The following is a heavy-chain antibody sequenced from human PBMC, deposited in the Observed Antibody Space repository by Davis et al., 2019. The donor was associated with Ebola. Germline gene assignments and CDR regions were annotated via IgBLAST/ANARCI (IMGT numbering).Heavy chain of an antibody. Sequence: GESLKISCAASGFSVSGYYMSWVRQAPGKGLEWVSVVYVAGNTYYADSVKGRFTISRDNSKNTLYLQMNSLRAEDTAVYYCAKGYGSGSPRYNWFDPWGQGTLVTVSS. CDR2: VYVAGNT. CDR3: AKGYGSGSPRYNWFDP. V-gene: IGHV3-53*05. D-gene: IGHD3-10*01. J-gene: IGHJ5*02. CDR1: GFSVSGYY.